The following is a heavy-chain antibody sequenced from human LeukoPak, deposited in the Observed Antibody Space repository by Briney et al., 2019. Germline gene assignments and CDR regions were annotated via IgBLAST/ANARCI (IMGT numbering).Heavy chain of an antibody. D-gene: IGHD4-23*01. CDR1: GYTFTGYY. Sequence: ASVKVSCKASGYTFTGYYMHWVRQAPGQGLEWMGRINPNSGGTNYAQKFQGRVTMTRDTSISTAYMELSRLGSDDTAVYYCARDPSYNDYGGNNWFDPWGQGTLVTVSS. CDR3: ARDPSYNDYGGNNWFDP. CDR2: INPNSGGT. V-gene: IGHV1-2*06. J-gene: IGHJ5*02.